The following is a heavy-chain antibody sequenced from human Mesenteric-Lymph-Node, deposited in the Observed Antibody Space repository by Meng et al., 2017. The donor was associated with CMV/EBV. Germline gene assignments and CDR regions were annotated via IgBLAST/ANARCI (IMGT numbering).Heavy chain of an antibody. D-gene: IGHD3-3*01. CDR1: GYTFIGNY. CDR2: INPSSGGT. CDR3: ARGRFWSGVDAFDI. Sequence: ASVKVSCKASGYTFIGNYIHWVRQAPGQGLEWMGWINPSSGGTTFAQKFQGRVTMTRDTSISTAYMEVSRLRSDDTAVYYCARGRFWSGVDAFDIWGQGTMVTVSS. V-gene: IGHV1-2*02. J-gene: IGHJ3*02.